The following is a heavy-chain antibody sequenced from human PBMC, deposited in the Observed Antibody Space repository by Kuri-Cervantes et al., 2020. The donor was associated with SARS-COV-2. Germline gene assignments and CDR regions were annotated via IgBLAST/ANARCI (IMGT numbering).Heavy chain of an antibody. CDR3: AREGSWELLGYMDV. D-gene: IGHD3-10*01. Sequence: ASVKVSCKASGGTFSSYAMNWVRQAPGQGLEWMGIINPSGGSTSYAQKFQGRVTMTTDTSTNTAYMQLRSLRSDDTAVYYCAREGSWELLGYMDVWGKGTTVTVSS. CDR1: GGTFSSYA. J-gene: IGHJ6*03. CDR2: INPSGGST. V-gene: IGHV1-46*01.